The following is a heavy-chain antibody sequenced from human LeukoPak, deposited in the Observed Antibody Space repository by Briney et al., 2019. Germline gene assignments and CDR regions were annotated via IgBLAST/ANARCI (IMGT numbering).Heavy chain of an antibody. V-gene: IGHV3-30*18. J-gene: IGHJ6*02. Sequence: GGSLRLSCAASGFTFSSYGMHWVRQAPGKGLEWVAVISYDGSNKYYADSVKGRFTISRVNSKNTLYLQMNSLRAEVTAVYYCAKGNGRIYYYYGMDVWGQGTTVTVSS. D-gene: IGHD4-23*01. CDR3: AKGNGRIYYYYGMDV. CDR2: ISYDGSNK. CDR1: GFTFSSYG.